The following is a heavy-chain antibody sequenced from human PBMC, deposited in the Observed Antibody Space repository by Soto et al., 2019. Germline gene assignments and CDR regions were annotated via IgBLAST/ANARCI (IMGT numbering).Heavy chain of an antibody. V-gene: IGHV1-8*01. CDR1: GYTFTRCD. J-gene: IGHJ6*02. D-gene: IGHD3-3*01. CDR3: ARGLPCHYDFWREPVYYYYGMDV. CDR2: MNPSSGNT. Sequence: ASVKVSCKACGYTFTRCDSNWVRQATGQGLEWMGWMNPSSGNTGYAQKFQGRVTRTRNTSISTAYMELNSPRTEDTAVYFCARGLPCHYDFWREPVYYYYGMDVWGQGTTVTVSS.